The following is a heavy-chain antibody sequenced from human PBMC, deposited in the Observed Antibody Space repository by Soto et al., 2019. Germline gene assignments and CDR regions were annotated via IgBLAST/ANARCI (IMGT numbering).Heavy chain of an antibody. CDR1: GGSFSGYY. CDR3: ARGRGVYDFWSGYYSYYYYMDV. J-gene: IGHJ6*03. V-gene: IGHV4-34*01. Sequence: QVQLQQWGAGLLKPSETLSLTCAVYGGSFSGYYWSWIRQPPGKGLEWMGEINHSGSTNYNPSLKRRVTISVDTSKNQFSLQLSSVTAADTAVYYCARGRGVYDFWSGYYSYYYYMDVWGKGTTVTVSS. CDR2: INHSGST. D-gene: IGHD3-3*01.